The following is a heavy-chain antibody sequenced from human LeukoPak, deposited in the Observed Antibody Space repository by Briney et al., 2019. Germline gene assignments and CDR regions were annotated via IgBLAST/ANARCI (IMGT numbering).Heavy chain of an antibody. V-gene: IGHV3-11*01. D-gene: IGHD6-19*01. Sequence: PGGSLRLSCAASGFTFSDYYMSWLRQAPGKGLEWVSYISSSGSTIYYADSVKGRFTISRDNAKNSLYLQMNSLRAEDTAVYYCARRIYSSGWDDAFDIWGQGTMVTVSS. CDR1: GFTFSDYY. CDR2: ISSSGSTI. CDR3: ARRIYSSGWDDAFDI. J-gene: IGHJ3*02.